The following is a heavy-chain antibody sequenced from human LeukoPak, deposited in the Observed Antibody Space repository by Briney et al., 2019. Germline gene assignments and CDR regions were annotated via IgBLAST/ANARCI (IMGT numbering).Heavy chain of an antibody. CDR1: GGSISSSNW. CDR3: ASAVAGTFMFDY. Sequence: SETLSLTCAVSGGSISSSNWWSWVRQPPGKGLEWIGEIYHSGSTNYNPSLKSRVTISVDKSKNQFSLKLSSVAAADTAVYYCASAVAGTFMFDYWGQGTLVTVSS. V-gene: IGHV4-4*02. D-gene: IGHD6-19*01. J-gene: IGHJ4*02. CDR2: IYHSGST.